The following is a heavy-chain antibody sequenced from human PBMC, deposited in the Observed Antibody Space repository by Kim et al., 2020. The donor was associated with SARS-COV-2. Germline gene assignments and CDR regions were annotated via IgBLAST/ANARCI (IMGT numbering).Heavy chain of an antibody. CDR1: GFTFSSYG. Sequence: GGSLRLSCAASGFTFSSYGMHWVRQAPGKGLEWVAVISYDGSNKYYADSVKGRFTISRDNSKNTLYLQMNSLRAEDTAVYYCANTATVAGTGFDYWGQGTLVTVSS. CDR2: ISYDGSNK. D-gene: IGHD6-19*01. J-gene: IGHJ4*02. V-gene: IGHV3-30*18. CDR3: ANTATVAGTGFDY.